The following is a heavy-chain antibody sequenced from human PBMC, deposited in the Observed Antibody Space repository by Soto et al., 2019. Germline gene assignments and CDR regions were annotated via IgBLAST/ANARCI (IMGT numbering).Heavy chain of an antibody. CDR3: ARRLVTATLDY. D-gene: IGHD2-21*02. CDR2: ITSGGSI. Sequence: LRLSCAVSGFTFSDYYMSWIRQAPGKGLEWLSYITSGGSIYYADSVKGRFNISRDNTMNSLYLQMNNLRAEDTAVYFCARRLVTATLDYWGQGTLVTVSS. J-gene: IGHJ4*02. V-gene: IGHV3-11*01. CDR1: GFTFSDYY.